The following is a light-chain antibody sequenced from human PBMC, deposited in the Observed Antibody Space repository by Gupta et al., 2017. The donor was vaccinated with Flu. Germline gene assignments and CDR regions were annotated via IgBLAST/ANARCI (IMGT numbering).Light chain of an antibody. CDR1: LGISTY. Sequence: GDTVTITCRASLGISTYLVWYQQKPGKAPNLLIYDASTLQSGVPSRFSGTMSGAEFTLTISDLQPKDFGTYYCQQVNYYPRTFGQGTKVEVK. V-gene: IGKV1-9*01. CDR3: QQVNYYPRT. J-gene: IGKJ1*01. CDR2: DAS.